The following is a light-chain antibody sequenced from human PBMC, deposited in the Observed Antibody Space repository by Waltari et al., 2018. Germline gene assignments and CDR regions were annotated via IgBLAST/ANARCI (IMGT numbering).Light chain of an antibody. Sequence: EIVLTQSPATLSLSPGDRATLSCRASQRGSSSLAWYQQGPGQAPRLLIYDASNRATGIPARFSGSGSGTDFTLTISSLEPEDFAVYYCQQRSSWPLTFGGGTKVEVK. V-gene: IGKV3-11*01. J-gene: IGKJ4*01. CDR3: QQRSSWPLT. CDR2: DAS. CDR1: QRGSSS.